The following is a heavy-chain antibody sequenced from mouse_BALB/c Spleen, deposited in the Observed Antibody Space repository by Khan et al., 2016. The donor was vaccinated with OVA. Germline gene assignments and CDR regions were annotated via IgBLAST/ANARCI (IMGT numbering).Heavy chain of an antibody. CDR3: ARYYGRSFWFAY. Sequence: VQLQQPGPELVKPGASVKISCQASGYSFTNYIIHWVKQNPGQGLEWIGYINPYNDGAKYNEKFKGKVTLTSDKSSSTVYMELSGLTSEDSAVYYCARYYGRSFWFAYWGQGTLVTVSA. D-gene: IGHD1-1*01. CDR1: GYSFTNYI. V-gene: IGHV1S136*01. J-gene: IGHJ3*01. CDR2: INPYNDGA.